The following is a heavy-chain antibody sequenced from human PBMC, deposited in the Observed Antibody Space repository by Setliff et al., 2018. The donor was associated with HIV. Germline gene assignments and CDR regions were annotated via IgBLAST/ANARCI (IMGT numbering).Heavy chain of an antibody. V-gene: IGHV1-24*01. Sequence: ASVKVSCKVSGYTLTELSMLWVRQAPGKGLEWMGGFDPEDAETIYAQRFQGRVTMTEDTSTDTAYMELSSLSSEVTAVYYCATEMMYAQGSFDYWGQGTLVTVSS. CDR2: FDPEDAET. CDR3: ATEMMYAQGSFDY. D-gene: IGHD2-8*01. J-gene: IGHJ4*02. CDR1: GYTLTELS.